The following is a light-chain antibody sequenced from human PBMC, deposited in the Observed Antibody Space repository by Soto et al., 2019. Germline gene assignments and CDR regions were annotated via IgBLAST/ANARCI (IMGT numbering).Light chain of an antibody. CDR2: DVA. CDR3: CSFAGSSTLV. Sequence: QSALTQPRSVSGSHGQSVTISCTGSRSDVGGYHYVSWFQQHPDKAPKLLIFDVARRPSGVPDRFSASRSGNTASLTISGLQPEDEADYYCCSFAGSSTLVFGGGTKLTVL. V-gene: IGLV2-11*01. CDR1: RSDVGGYHY. J-gene: IGLJ3*02.